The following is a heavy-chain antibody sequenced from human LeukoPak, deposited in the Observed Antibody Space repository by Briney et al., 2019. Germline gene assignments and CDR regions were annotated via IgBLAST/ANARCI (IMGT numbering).Heavy chain of an antibody. Sequence: SETLSLTGTVSGGSISSSSYYWGWIRQPPGKGLEWIGSIYYSGSTYYNPSLKSRVTISVDTSKNQFSLKLSSVTAADTAVYYCARHIGYDSSGYYYEGGVYFDYWGQRTLVTVSS. CDR3: ARHIGYDSSGYYYEGGVYFDY. D-gene: IGHD3-22*01. CDR1: GGSISSSSYY. V-gene: IGHV4-39*01. CDR2: IYYSGST. J-gene: IGHJ4*02.